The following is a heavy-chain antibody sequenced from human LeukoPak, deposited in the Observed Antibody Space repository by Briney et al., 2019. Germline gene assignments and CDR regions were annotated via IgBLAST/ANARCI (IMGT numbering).Heavy chain of an antibody. D-gene: IGHD4-17*01. V-gene: IGHV4-31*02. Sequence: PAETLSLTCTVSGGSISSGGYYWSWIRQHPGQVLVWRGCIDNSGSTYYNPSLKSQVTIAVDTSKNQFSLKLSAVTAADTAVYYWARDVGSTVTEGDAFDIWGQGTMVTVSS. CDR2: IDNSGST. CDR3: ARDVGSTVTEGDAFDI. J-gene: IGHJ3*02. CDR1: GGSISSGGYY.